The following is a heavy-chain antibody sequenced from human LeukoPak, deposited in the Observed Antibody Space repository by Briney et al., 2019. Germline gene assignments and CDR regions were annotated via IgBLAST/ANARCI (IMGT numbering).Heavy chain of an antibody. V-gene: IGHV1-2*06. Sequence: ASVKVSCKASGYTFTGYYMRWVRQAPGQGLEWMGRINPNSGGTNYAQKFQGRVTMTRDTSISTAYMELSRLRSDDTAVYYCARVAYGDHGDYWGQGTLVTVSS. CDR1: GYTFTGYY. D-gene: IGHD4-17*01. J-gene: IGHJ4*02. CDR3: ARVAYGDHGDY. CDR2: INPNSGGT.